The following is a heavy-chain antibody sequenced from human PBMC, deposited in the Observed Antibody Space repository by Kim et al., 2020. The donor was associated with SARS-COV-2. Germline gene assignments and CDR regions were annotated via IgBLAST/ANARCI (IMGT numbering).Heavy chain of an antibody. Sequence: GGSLRLSCEASGFTFNSYAMAWVRQTPGKGLEYVSDISGGGGSAYYADSVKGRFTISRHNSKNTLYLQMNSLRAEDTAVYYCVGCSGGACRDAFDIWGQGTRVTVSS. CDR3: VGCSGGACRDAFDI. CDR2: ISGGGGSA. CDR1: GFTFNSYA. D-gene: IGHD2-15*01. J-gene: IGHJ3*02. V-gene: IGHV3-23*01.